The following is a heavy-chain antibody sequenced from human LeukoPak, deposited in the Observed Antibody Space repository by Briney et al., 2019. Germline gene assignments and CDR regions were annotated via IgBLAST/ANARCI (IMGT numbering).Heavy chain of an antibody. CDR3: AGIPVFGVVLHQEPV. J-gene: IGHJ6*04. D-gene: IGHD3-3*01. CDR1: GGTFSDS. CDR2: FIPVLGSA. Sequence: ASVKVSCKASGGTFSDSLNWVRQAPGQGLEWMGVFIPVLGSANSTQNFQDRVSITADISTNTVYMELSSLRSEDTAVYFCAGIPVFGVVLHQEPVWGKGTTVTVSS. V-gene: IGHV1-69*10.